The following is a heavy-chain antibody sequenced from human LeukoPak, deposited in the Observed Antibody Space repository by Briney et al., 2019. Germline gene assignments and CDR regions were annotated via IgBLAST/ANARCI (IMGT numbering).Heavy chain of an antibody. Sequence: PGGSLRLSCAASEFTFSNYAMTWVRQAPGKGLEWVSVISGSGVSTYYADSVKGRFTISRDNSKNTLYLQMNSLRAEDTAVYYCASSLTGYYSYGMDVWGKGTTVTISS. CDR1: EFTFSNYA. J-gene: IGHJ6*04. CDR2: ISGSGVST. CDR3: ASSLTGYYSYGMDV. D-gene: IGHD3-9*01. V-gene: IGHV3-23*01.